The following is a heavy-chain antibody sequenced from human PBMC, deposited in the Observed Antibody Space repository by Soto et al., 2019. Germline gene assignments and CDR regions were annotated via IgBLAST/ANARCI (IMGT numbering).Heavy chain of an antibody. V-gene: IGHV5-10-1*01. J-gene: IGHJ3*02. CDR2: IDPSDSYT. Sequence: GESLKISCKGSGYSFTSYWISWVRQMPGKGLEWMGRIDPSDSYTNYSPSFQGRVTISADKSISTAYLQWSSLKASDTAMYYFARSGRRSSGWYRGGAFDIWGQGTMVTVSS. CDR3: ARSGRRSSGWYRGGAFDI. CDR1: GYSFTSYW. D-gene: IGHD6-19*01.